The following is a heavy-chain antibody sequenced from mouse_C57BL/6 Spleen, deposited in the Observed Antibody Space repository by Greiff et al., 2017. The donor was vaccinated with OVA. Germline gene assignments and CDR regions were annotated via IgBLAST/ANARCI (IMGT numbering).Heavy chain of an antibody. D-gene: IGHD2-3*01. Sequence: EVKLLESGPGLVKPSQSLSLTCSVTGYSITSGYYWNWIRQFPGNKLEWMGYISYDGSNNYNPSLKNRISITRDTSKNQFFLKLNSVTTEDTATYYCARDQDDGYYDAMDYWGQGTSVTVSS. CDR3: ARDQDDGYYDAMDY. CDR1: GYSITSGYY. CDR2: ISYDGSN. V-gene: IGHV3-6*01. J-gene: IGHJ4*01.